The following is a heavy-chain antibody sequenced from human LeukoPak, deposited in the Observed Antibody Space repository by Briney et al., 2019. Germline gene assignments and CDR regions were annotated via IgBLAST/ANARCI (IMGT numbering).Heavy chain of an antibody. Sequence: GRSLRLSCAASGFTFSSYGMHWVRQAPGKGLEWVAVISYDGSNKYYADSVKGRFTISRDNSKNTLYLQMNSLRAEDTAVYYCAREGPTEGPITIFGVGGFDIWGQGTMVTVSS. CDR1: GFTFSSYG. CDR3: AREGPTEGPITIFGVGGFDI. CDR2: ISYDGSNK. V-gene: IGHV3-30*03. D-gene: IGHD3-3*01. J-gene: IGHJ3*02.